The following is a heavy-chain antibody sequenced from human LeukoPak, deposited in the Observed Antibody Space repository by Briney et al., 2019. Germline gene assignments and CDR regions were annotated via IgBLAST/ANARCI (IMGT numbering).Heavy chain of an antibody. CDR3: AKEGSGGGPTHFDH. V-gene: IGHV3-23*01. Sequence: PGGSLRLSCAASGFSSSNYAMSWVRQAPGKGLQWVSAITATSDGTFYADSLRGRSAISRDNSKNTVYLDLSSLRVEDTAVYYCAKEGSGGGPTHFDHWGQGTLVTVSS. D-gene: IGHD2-15*01. CDR2: ITATSDGT. J-gene: IGHJ4*02. CDR1: GFSSSNYA.